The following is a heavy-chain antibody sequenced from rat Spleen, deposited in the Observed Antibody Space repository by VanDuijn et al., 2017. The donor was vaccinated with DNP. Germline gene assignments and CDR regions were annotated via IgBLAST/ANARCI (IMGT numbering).Heavy chain of an antibody. Sequence: EVQLVESGGGLVQPGNSLKLSCAASGFTFSDYAMAWVRQSPKKGLEWVATIIYDGSSTYYRDSVKGRFTISRENEKSTLYLQMDSLRSEDTATYYCTTTHYFDGWFPFDYWGQGVMVTVSS. CDR3: TTTHYFDGWFPFDY. CDR1: GFTFSDYA. CDR2: IIYDGSST. J-gene: IGHJ2*01. V-gene: IGHV5S10*01. D-gene: IGHD1-12*02.